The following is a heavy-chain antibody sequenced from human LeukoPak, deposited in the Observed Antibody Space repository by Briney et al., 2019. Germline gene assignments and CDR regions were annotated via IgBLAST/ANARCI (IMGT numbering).Heavy chain of an antibody. J-gene: IGHJ5*02. CDR3: AKDPTAAGNDNWFDP. V-gene: IGHV3-30*18. CDR1: GFTFSSYG. Sequence: PGRSLRLSCAASGFTFSSYGMPWVRQAPGKGLEWVAVISYDGSNKYYADSVKGRFTISRDNSKNTLYLQMNSLRAEDTAVYYCAKDPTAAGNDNWFDPWGQGTLVTVSS. CDR2: ISYDGSNK. D-gene: IGHD6-13*01.